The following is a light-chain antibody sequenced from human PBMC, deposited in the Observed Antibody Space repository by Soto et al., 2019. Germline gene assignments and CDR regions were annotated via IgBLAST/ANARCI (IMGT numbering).Light chain of an antibody. CDR2: GAS. CDR1: QSVRSNF. Sequence: EIVLTQSPGTLSLSPGERATLSCRASQSVRSNFLAWYQQKPGQAPRLLIYGASNRATGIPDRFSGSGSGTDCTLTITTLEPEDFAMYYCQRYDSLRKFGQGTKVEI. J-gene: IGKJ1*01. CDR3: QRYDSLRK. V-gene: IGKV3-20*01.